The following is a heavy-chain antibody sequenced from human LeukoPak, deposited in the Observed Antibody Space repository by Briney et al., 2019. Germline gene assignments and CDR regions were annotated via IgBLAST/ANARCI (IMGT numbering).Heavy chain of an antibody. J-gene: IGHJ4*02. Sequence: GGSLRLSCAASGFTFSSYAMRWVRQAPGKGLEWVSAISGSGGSTYYADSVKGRFTISRDNSKNTLYLQMNSLRAEDTAVYYCAKDQRHTHSYGYFWGQGTLVTVSS. D-gene: IGHD5-18*01. CDR3: AKDQRHTHSYGYF. CDR2: ISGSGGST. V-gene: IGHV3-23*01. CDR1: GFTFSSYA.